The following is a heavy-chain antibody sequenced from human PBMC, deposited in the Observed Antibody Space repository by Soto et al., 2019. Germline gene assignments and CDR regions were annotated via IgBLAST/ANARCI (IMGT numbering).Heavy chain of an antibody. CDR1: GYTFTNFG. CDR2: ISAYNGNT. Sequence: QVKLVQSGAEVKKPGASVKVSCKTSGYTFTNFGLSWVRQAPGQGLEWMGWISAYNGNTNYAQNFHGIVTMTTDTSTSTAYMELRSMRSGDTAVYYCARGGPTIDYWGQGTLVTVSS. J-gene: IGHJ4*02. CDR3: ARGGPTIDY. D-gene: IGHD5-12*01. V-gene: IGHV1-18*01.